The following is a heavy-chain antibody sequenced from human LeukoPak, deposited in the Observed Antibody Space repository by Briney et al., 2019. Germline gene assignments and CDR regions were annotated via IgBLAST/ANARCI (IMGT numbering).Heavy chain of an antibody. CDR3: SKGVTNNCYGGPDY. J-gene: IGHJ4*02. D-gene: IGHD1-20*01. Sequence: PGGSLRLSCAASGLTFSSYALTWVRQAPGKGLEWVSSISGSGDSTFYADSVKGRFTTSRDNAKNTLYLQMNRLRAEATAVYYYSKGVTNNCYGGPDYCSRGSLVTVSS. CDR2: ISGSGDST. V-gene: IGHV3-23*01. CDR1: GLTFSSYA.